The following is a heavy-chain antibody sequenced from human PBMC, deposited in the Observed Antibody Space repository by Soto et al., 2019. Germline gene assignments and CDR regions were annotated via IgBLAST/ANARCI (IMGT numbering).Heavy chain of an antibody. D-gene: IGHD3-10*01. CDR3: ARASGHSLQLRRHYFVS. J-gene: IGHJ4*02. CDR1: GFTFSNHP. CDR2: ISSDGTNE. V-gene: IGHV3-30-3*01. Sequence: GGSLRLSCSASGFTFSNHPMHWVLQAPGKKLEWMAVISSDGTNEYYADSVKGRFTISRHSSTCTFYVQFERLMNEDTALYHSARASGHSLQLRRHYFVSLDQGTLVTVST.